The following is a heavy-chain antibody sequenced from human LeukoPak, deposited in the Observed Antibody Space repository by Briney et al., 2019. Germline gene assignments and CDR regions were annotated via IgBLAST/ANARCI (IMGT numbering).Heavy chain of an antibody. Sequence: ASVKVSCKASGYTFTSYYMHWVRQAPGQGLEWMGIINPSGGSTSYAQKFQGRVTMTRDTSTSTVYMELSSLRSEDTDVYYCARNLRRVTIFGVVRLAPVYWGQGTLVTVSS. J-gene: IGHJ4*02. D-gene: IGHD3-3*01. CDR1: GYTFTSYY. V-gene: IGHV1-46*01. CDR3: ARNLRRVTIFGVVRLAPVY. CDR2: INPSGGST.